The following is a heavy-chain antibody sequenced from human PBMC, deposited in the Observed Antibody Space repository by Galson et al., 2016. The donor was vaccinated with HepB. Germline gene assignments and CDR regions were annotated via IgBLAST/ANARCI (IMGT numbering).Heavy chain of an antibody. D-gene: IGHD3-22*01. V-gene: IGHV3-33*01. CDR1: GFIFSSYA. Sequence: SLRLSCATSGFIFSSYAMHWVRQAPGKGLEWVAVIWHDGSLKYYADSVKGRFTISRDNSKNMLYLQMNGLRVEDTAVYYCAGAFYYGSSGWGPAALDSWGQGTVVTVSS. CDR3: AGAFYYGSSGWGPAALDS. J-gene: IGHJ3*01. CDR2: IWHDGSLK.